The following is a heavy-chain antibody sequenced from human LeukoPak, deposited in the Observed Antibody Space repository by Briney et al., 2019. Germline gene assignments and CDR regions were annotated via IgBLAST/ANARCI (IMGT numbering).Heavy chain of an antibody. V-gene: IGHV3-15*01. D-gene: IGHD2-15*01. Sequence: GGSLRLSCVASGFTFSDAWMSWVRQAPGKGLEWVGRIKGKIDCGTIDYAAPVKGRFTISRDDSRNTLYLQMNSLKTDDTAVYYCTTRRQDGWWGQGTLVTVSS. J-gene: IGHJ4*02. CDR2: IKGKIDCGTI. CDR3: TTRRQDGW. CDR1: GFTFSDAW.